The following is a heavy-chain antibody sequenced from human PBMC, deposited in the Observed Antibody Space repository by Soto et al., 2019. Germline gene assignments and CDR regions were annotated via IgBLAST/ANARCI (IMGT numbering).Heavy chain of an antibody. CDR3: AAGGGLPRYD. J-gene: IGHJ4*02. D-gene: IGHD5-12*01. CDR2: IYNSGST. Sequence: SETLSLTCTVSGGSISSYYWTWIRQPPGKGLEWIGFIYNSGSTHYNPSLRSRVTISVDTSKNQFSLNLSSVTAADTAVYYCAAGGGLPRYDWGQGTLVTVSS. V-gene: IGHV4-59*01. CDR1: GGSISSYY.